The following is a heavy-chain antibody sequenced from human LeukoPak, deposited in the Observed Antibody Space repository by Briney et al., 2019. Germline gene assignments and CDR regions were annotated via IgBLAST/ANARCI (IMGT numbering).Heavy chain of an antibody. CDR3: ARDHIVGAGHYYYYYMDV. D-gene: IGHD1-26*01. CDR2: IIIIFGTP. CDR1: GGTFSSYA. J-gene: IGHJ6*03. Sequence: SVKVSCKASGGTFSSYAISWVRQAPGQGLEWVGGIIIIFGTPNYAQKFQGRVTITADESTSTAYMELSSLRPDDTAVYYCARDHIVGAGHYYYYYMDVWGKGTTVTVSS. V-gene: IGHV1-69*01.